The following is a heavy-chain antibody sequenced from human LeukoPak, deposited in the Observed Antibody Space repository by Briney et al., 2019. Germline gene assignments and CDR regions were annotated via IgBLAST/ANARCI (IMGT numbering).Heavy chain of an antibody. CDR2: ISGGGDYT. V-gene: IGHV3-23*01. CDR3: AEVRTTVVTIYGNGMDV. D-gene: IGHD4-23*01. J-gene: IGHJ6*02. Sequence: PGGSLRLSCAASGLTFSTYAMTWVRQAPGKGLEWVSAISGGGDYTYYADSVKGRFTISRDNSKNTLYMQMNSLRVEDTAIYYCAEVRTTVVTIYGNGMDVWGQGTTVTVSS. CDR1: GLTFSTYA.